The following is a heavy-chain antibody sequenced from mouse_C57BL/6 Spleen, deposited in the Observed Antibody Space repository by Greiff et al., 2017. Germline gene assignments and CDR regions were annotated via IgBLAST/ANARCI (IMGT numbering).Heavy chain of an antibody. Sequence: VQLQQSGAELVKPGASVKLSCTASGFNIKDYYMHWVKQRTEQGLEWIGRIDPEDGEPKYAPKFQGKATITADTSSNTAYLQLSSLTSEDTAVYYCARSLTTVVPHFDYWGQGTTLTVSS. CDR2: IDPEDGEP. CDR1: GFNIKDYY. D-gene: IGHD1-1*01. CDR3: ARSLTTVVPHFDY. V-gene: IGHV14-2*01. J-gene: IGHJ2*01.